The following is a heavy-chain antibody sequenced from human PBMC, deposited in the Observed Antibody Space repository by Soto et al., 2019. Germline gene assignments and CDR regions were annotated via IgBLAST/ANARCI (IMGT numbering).Heavy chain of an antibody. D-gene: IGHD3-10*01. J-gene: IGHJ3*01. CDR2: ISPSGKFV. V-gene: IGHV3-21*01. CDR1: GFTFSIDS. CDR3: AESGSGNPHDAFDL. Sequence: GGSLRLSCAASGFTFSIDSMNWVRQAPGKGLQWVSSISPSGKFVYYADSVEGRFTISRDNAKNSVHLQMNSLRAEDTAMYFCAESGSGNPHDAFDLWGQGTMVTVSS.